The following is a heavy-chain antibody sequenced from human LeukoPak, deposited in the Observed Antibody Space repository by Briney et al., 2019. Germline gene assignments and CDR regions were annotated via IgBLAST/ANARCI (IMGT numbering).Heavy chain of an antibody. J-gene: IGHJ5*02. D-gene: IGHD6-19*01. Sequence: GASVKVSCKASGYTFTSYDINWVRQATGQGLEWMGWINPNSGGTNYAQKFQGRVTMTRDTSISTAYMELSRLRSDDTAVYYCARDNSSGWYNWFDPWGQGTLVTVSS. V-gene: IGHV1-2*02. CDR2: INPNSGGT. CDR1: GYTFTSYD. CDR3: ARDNSSGWYNWFDP.